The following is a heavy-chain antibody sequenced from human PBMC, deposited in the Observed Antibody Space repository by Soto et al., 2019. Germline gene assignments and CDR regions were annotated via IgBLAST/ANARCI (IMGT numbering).Heavy chain of an antibody. CDR1: GGTLSSYA. V-gene: IGHV1-69*06. CDR3: ARGRSEWLVNY. D-gene: IGHD6-19*01. Sequence: GASVKVSCKASGGTLSSYAISWVRQAPGQGLEWMGGIMPIFGTANYAQTFQGRVTITADKFTSTAYMELSSLRSEDTAVYYCARGRSEWLVNYWGQGTLVTVSS. CDR2: IMPIFGTA. J-gene: IGHJ4*02.